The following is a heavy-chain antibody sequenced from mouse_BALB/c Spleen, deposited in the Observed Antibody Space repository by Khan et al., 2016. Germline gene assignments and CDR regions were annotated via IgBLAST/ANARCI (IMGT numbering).Heavy chain of an antibody. CDR2: IDPENGDT. Sequence: EVQLQESGAELVRSGASVKLSCTTSGFNIKDYYIHWVKQRPEQGLEWIGWIDPENGDTEYAPKFQGKATITADTSSNTAYLQLSNLTSEDTAVYYCARSPYDYDVGFAYWGQGTLVTVSA. J-gene: IGHJ3*01. CDR1: GFNIKDYY. D-gene: IGHD2-4*01. V-gene: IGHV14-4*02. CDR3: ARSPYDYDVGFAY.